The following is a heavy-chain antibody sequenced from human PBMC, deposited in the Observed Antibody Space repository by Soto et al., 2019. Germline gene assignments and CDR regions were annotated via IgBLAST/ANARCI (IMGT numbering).Heavy chain of an antibody. CDR2: IIPIFGTA. V-gene: IGHV1-69*06. D-gene: IGHD3-10*01. CDR1: GGTFSSYA. J-gene: IGHJ6*02. CDR3: ARDSVVREGSYYYYYGMDV. Sequence: GASVKVSCKASGGTFSSYAISWVRQAPGQGLEWMGGIIPIFGTANYAQKFQGRVTITADKSTSTAYMELSGLRSEDTAVYYCARDSVVREGSYYYYYGMDVWGQGTTVPVSS.